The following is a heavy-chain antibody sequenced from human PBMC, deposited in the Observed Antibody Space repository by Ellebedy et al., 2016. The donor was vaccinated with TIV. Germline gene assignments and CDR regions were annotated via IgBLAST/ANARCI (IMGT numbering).Heavy chain of an antibody. V-gene: IGHV3-33*06. J-gene: IGHJ4*02. D-gene: IGHD3-22*01. Sequence: GESLKISCAASGFTFSSYGMHWVRQTPGKGLEWAAVIWYDGSNKYYADSVKGRFTISRDNSKNTLYLQMNSLRAEDTAVYYCAKDHSMIVVVITPDYWGQGTLVTVSS. CDR1: GFTFSSYG. CDR3: AKDHSMIVVVITPDY. CDR2: IWYDGSNK.